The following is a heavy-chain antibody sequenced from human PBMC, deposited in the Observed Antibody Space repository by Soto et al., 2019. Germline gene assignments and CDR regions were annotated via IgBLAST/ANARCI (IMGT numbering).Heavy chain of an antibody. Sequence: QVPLVQSGAEVKKPGASVKVSCKASGYTFTSYGISWVRQAPGQGLEWMGWISAYNGNTNYAQKLQGRVTMTTDTSTSTVYMELSSLRSDDTAVYYCARPLYDFWSGYSDAYYYYMDVWGKGTTVTVSS. V-gene: IGHV1-18*01. CDR2: ISAYNGNT. CDR3: ARPLYDFWSGYSDAYYYYMDV. J-gene: IGHJ6*03. CDR1: GYTFTSYG. D-gene: IGHD3-3*01.